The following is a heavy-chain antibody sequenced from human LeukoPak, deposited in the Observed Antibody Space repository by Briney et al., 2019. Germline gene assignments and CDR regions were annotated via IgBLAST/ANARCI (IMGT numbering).Heavy chain of an antibody. D-gene: IGHD2-15*01. CDR3: ARAHCSGGACPNWFDP. Sequence: GRSLRLSCAASGFTFSSYGMHWVRQAPGKGLEWVAVIWYDGSNKYYADSVKGRFTISRDNSKNTLYLQMNSLRAEDTAVYYCARAHCSGGACPNWFDPWGQGTLVTVSS. CDR1: GFTFSSYG. CDR2: IWYDGSNK. V-gene: IGHV3-33*01. J-gene: IGHJ5*02.